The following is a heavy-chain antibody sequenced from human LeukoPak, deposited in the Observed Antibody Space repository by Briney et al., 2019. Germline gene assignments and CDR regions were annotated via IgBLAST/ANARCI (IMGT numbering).Heavy chain of an antibody. CDR1: GGSISSYY. V-gene: IGHV4-59*01. Sequence: SETLSLTCTVSGGSISSYYWSWIRQPPGKGLEWIGYIYYSGSTNYNPSLKSRVTISVDTSKNQFSLKLSSVTAADTAVYYCARDWKAVAGTEWYFDLWGRGTLVTVSS. CDR2: IYYSGST. D-gene: IGHD6-19*01. J-gene: IGHJ2*01. CDR3: ARDWKAVAGTEWYFDL.